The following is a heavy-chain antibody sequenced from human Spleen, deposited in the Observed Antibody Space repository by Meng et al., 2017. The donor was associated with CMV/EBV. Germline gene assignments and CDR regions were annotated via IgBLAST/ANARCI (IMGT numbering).Heavy chain of an antibody. CDR2: ISSGGGAT. CDR1: GFTFSSYA. V-gene: IGHV3-23*01. Sequence: GGSLGLSCAASGFTFSSYAMIWVRQAPGKGLEWVSTISSGGGATYYADSVKGRFTISRDNSRNTLYLHMNSLRAEDTAVFYCARPTYYSDGGDYYYWGQGTLVTVSS. D-gene: IGHD3-22*01. J-gene: IGHJ4*02. CDR3: ARPTYYSDGGDYYY.